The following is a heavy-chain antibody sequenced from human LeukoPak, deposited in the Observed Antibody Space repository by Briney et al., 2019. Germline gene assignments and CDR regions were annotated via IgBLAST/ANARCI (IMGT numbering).Heavy chain of an antibody. J-gene: IGHJ4*02. CDR1: GYTLTGYY. Sequence: EASVKVSSKASGYTLTGYYMHWVRQAPGPGLEWMGWIHPNSGGTNYAQKFQGRVTMTRDTSISTAYMELSRLRSDDTAVYYCARDSEAAAGFRFDCWGQGTLVTVSS. CDR2: IHPNSGGT. D-gene: IGHD6-13*01. V-gene: IGHV1-2*02. CDR3: ARDSEAAAGFRFDC.